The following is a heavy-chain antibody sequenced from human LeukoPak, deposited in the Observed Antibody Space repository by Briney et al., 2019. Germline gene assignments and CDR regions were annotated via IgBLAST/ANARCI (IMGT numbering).Heavy chain of an antibody. V-gene: IGHV1-18*04. Sequence: ASVKVSCKASGYTFTSYYMHWVRQAPGQGLEWMGWISAYNGNTNYAQKLQGRVTMTTDTSTSTAYMELRSLRSDDTAVYYCARDNYGDYVPSDYWGQGTLVPVSS. CDR1: GYTFTSYY. CDR2: ISAYNGNT. CDR3: ARDNYGDYVPSDY. J-gene: IGHJ4*02. D-gene: IGHD4-17*01.